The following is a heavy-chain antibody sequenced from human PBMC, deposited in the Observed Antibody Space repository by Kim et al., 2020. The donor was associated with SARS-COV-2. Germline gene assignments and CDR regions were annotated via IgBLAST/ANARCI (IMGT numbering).Heavy chain of an antibody. V-gene: IGHV3-23*01. CDR3: ANDAPYYYGSGSFDY. CDR2: ISGSGGST. CDR1: GFTFSSYA. Sequence: GGSLRLSCAASGFTFSSYAMSWVRQAPGKGLEWVSAISGSGGSTHYADSVKGRFTISRDNSKNTLYLQMNSLRAEETAVYYCANDAPYYYGSGSFDYGGQGTLVTVSS. J-gene: IGHJ4*02. D-gene: IGHD3-10*01.